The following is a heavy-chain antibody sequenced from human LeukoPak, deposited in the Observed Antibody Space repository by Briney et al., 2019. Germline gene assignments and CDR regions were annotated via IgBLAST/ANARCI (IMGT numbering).Heavy chain of an antibody. J-gene: IGHJ1*01. CDR1: GGTFSSYA. CDR3: AMLGYCSGGSCYQPAEYFQR. Sequence: SVKVSCKASGGTFSSYAISWVRQAPGQGLEWMGGIIPIFGTANYAQKFQGRVTITADESTSTAYMELSSLRSEDTAVYYCAMLGYCSGGSCYQPAEYFQRWGQGTLVTVSS. CDR2: IIPIFGTA. V-gene: IGHV1-69*01. D-gene: IGHD2-15*01.